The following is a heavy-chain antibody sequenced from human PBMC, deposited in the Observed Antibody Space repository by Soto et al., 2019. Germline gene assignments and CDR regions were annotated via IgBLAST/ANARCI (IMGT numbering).Heavy chain of an antibody. Sequence: KGLEWLGYVFXXGTDYNPSLEGRVSXXXXXXXSQFSLKLTSVTAADTAVYYCASYRGAFYFDSWGQGXLVTVSS. CDR2: VFXXGT. V-gene: IGHV4-59*01. D-gene: IGHD4-4*01. J-gene: IGHJ4*02. CDR3: ASYRGAFYFDS.